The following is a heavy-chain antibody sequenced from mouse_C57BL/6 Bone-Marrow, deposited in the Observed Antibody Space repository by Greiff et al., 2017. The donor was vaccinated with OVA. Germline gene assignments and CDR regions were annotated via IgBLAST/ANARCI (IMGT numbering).Heavy chain of an antibody. V-gene: IGHV5-6*01. Sequence: EVMLVESGGDLVKPGGSLKLSCAASGFTFSSYGMSWVRQTPDKRLEWVATISSGGSYTYYPDSVKGRFTISRDNAKNTLYLQMSSLKSEDTAMYYCARQGRFGYWGQGTTLTVSS. CDR1: GFTFSSYG. D-gene: IGHD3-3*01. CDR2: ISSGGSYT. CDR3: ARQGRFGY. J-gene: IGHJ2*01.